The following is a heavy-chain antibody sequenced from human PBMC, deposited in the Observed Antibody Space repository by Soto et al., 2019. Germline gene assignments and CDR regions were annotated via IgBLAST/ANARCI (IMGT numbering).Heavy chain of an antibody. V-gene: IGHV3-21*01. D-gene: IGHD6-13*01. CDR3: ARAQRPGIADY. CDR1: GFTFSSYS. CDR2: ISSSSSYI. J-gene: IGHJ4*02. Sequence: EVQLVESGGGLVKPGGSLRLSCAASGFTFSSYSMNWARQAPGKGLEWVSSISSSSSYIYYADSVKGRFTISRDNAKNSLYLQMNSLRAEDTAVYYCARAQRPGIADYWGQGTLVTVSS.